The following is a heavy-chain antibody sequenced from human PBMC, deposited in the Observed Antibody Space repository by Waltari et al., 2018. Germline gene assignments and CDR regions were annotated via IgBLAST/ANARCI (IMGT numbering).Heavy chain of an antibody. CDR3: ARVVVAATRRPYYYYMDV. CDR1: GGSISSGGYS. V-gene: IGHV4-30-2*01. Sequence: QLQLQESGSGLVKPSQTLSLTCAVSGGSISSGGYSWSWIRQPPGKGLEWIGYIYHSGSTYYTQSLKSRGTISVDRSKNQFSLKLSSVTAADTAVYYCARVVVAATRRPYYYYMDVWGKGTTVTVSS. J-gene: IGHJ6*03. CDR2: IYHSGST. D-gene: IGHD2-15*01.